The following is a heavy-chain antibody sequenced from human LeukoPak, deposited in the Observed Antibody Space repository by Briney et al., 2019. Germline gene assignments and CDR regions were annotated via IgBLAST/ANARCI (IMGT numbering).Heavy chain of an antibody. Sequence: SETLSLTCAIYGGTFNSYFWSWVRQSPGKGPKWIGEINDSGKTNYNPSLKGRVTISVDTSKNQFSLKVISMTAADTGLYYCARVLGESNGWFGFEYYGLDVWGQGITVTVSS. J-gene: IGHJ6*02. CDR1: GGTFNSYF. CDR3: ARVLGESNGWFGFEYYGLDV. D-gene: IGHD6-19*01. V-gene: IGHV4-34*01. CDR2: INDSGKT.